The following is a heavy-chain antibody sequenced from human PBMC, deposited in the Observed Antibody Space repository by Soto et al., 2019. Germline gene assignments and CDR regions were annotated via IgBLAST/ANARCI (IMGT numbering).Heavy chain of an antibody. V-gene: IGHV3-33*01. Sequence: QVQLVESGGGVVQPGRSLRLSCAASGFTFSSYGMHWVRQAPGKGLEWVAVIWYDGSNKYYADSVKGRFTMSRDNSKNTLYLQMNSLRAEDRGVYYCARGSRCGFDFGSWGQGTLVTVSS. CDR2: IWYDGSNK. J-gene: IGHJ4*02. D-gene: IGHD5-12*01. CDR3: ARGSRCGFDFGS. CDR1: GFTFSSYG.